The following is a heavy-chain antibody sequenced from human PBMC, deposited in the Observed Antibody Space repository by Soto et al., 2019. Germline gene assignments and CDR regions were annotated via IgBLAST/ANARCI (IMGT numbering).Heavy chain of an antibody. CDR1: GGTFSSYA. J-gene: IGHJ6*02. CDR3: ATGGLTIFRLVIPYYYYGMDV. CDR2: IIPIFGTA. V-gene: IGHV1-69*01. D-gene: IGHD3-3*01. Sequence: QVQLVQSGAEVKKPGSSVKVSCKASGGTFSSYAISWVRQAPGQGLEWMGGIIPIFGTANYAQKFQGRVTITADESKSTAYLELGSLRSEDTAVYYCATGGLTIFRLVIPYYYYGMDVCGQGATLTVSS.